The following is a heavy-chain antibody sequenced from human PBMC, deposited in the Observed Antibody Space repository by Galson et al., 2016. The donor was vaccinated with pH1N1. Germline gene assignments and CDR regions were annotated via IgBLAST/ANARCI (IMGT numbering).Heavy chain of an antibody. CDR1: GGAFGSYG. CDR3: AREDYYDTDLSDNYFDL. J-gene: IGHJ2*01. V-gene: IGHV1-69*13. Sequence: SVKVSCKASGGAFGSYGINWVRQAPGQGLEWMGGIIPLFNTAKYAQNFQGRVTITADESTTTAYMELSSLRSEDTAVFYCAREDYYDTDLSDNYFDLWGRGTLLTVSS. D-gene: IGHD3-22*01. CDR2: IIPLFNTA.